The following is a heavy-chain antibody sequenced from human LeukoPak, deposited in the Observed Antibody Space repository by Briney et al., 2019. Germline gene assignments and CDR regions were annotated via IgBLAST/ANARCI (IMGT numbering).Heavy chain of an antibody. CDR2: IYYSGST. CDR1: GGSISSGVYY. CDR3: ATSSWGGGLYDSSDY. V-gene: IGHV4-31*03. Sequence: SETLSLTCTVSGGSISSGVYYWSWIRQHPGKGLEWIGYIYYSGSTYYNPSLKSRVTISVDTSKNQFSLKLSSVTAADTAVYYCATSSWGGGLYDSSDYWGQGTLVTVSS. D-gene: IGHD3-22*01. J-gene: IGHJ4*02.